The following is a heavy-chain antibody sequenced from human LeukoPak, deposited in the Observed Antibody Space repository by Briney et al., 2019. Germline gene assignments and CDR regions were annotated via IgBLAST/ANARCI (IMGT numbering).Heavy chain of an antibody. Sequence: ASVNVSCKASGYTFNNHYMYWVRQAPGQGLEWMGVINPSGGSTSYAQKFQGRVTMTRDTSTRTVYMEVNSLRSEDTAVYYCARQGTYSSAIGMGYWGQGTLVTVSS. V-gene: IGHV1-46*02. D-gene: IGHD6-19*01. CDR2: INPSGGST. CDR1: GYTFNNHY. J-gene: IGHJ4*02. CDR3: ARQGTYSSAIGMGY.